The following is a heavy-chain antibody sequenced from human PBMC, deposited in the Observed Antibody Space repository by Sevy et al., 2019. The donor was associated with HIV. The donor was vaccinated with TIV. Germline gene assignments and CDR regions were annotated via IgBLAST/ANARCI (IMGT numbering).Heavy chain of an antibody. Sequence: SETLSLTCTVSGGSISSGGYYWSWIRQHPGKGLEWIGYIYYSGSTYYNPSLKSRVTISVDTSKNQFSLKLSFVTAADTAVYYCAREAGGQYCSSTSCYTVRSGAFDIWGQGTMVTVSS. CDR3: AREAGGQYCSSTSCYTVRSGAFDI. V-gene: IGHV4-31*03. D-gene: IGHD2-2*02. CDR2: IYYSGST. J-gene: IGHJ3*02. CDR1: GGSISSGGYY.